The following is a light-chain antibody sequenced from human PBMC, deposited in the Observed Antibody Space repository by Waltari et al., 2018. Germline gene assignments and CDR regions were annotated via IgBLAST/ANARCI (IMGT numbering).Light chain of an antibody. J-gene: IGLJ2*01. CDR3: AAWDDSLSGVL. CDR2: RNN. CDR1: NSNIGRNF. V-gene: IGLV1-47*01. Sequence: QSVLTQPVSASGTPGLRVTISCSGNNSNIGRNFVSWYKQLPGTAPQLLIYRNNQRPSGVPDRFSGSKSGTSASLAISGLRSEDEADYYCAAWDDSLSGVLFGGGTKLTVL.